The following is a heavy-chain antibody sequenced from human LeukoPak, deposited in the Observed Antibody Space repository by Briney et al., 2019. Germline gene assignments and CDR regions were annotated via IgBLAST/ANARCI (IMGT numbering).Heavy chain of an antibody. CDR1: GGSISSGSYY. Sequence: SETLSPTCTVSGGSISSGSYYWSWIRQPAGKGLEWIGRIYTSGSTNYNPSLKSRVTISVDTSKNQFSLKLSSVTAADTAVYYCARAGSIAARRGAFDIWGQGTMVTVSS. D-gene: IGHD6-6*01. V-gene: IGHV4-61*02. CDR3: ARAGSIAARRGAFDI. J-gene: IGHJ3*02. CDR2: IYTSGST.